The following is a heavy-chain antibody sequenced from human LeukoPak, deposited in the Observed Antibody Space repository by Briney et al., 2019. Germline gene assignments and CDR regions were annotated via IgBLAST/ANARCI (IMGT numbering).Heavy chain of an antibody. CDR3: AKEEQQFDYFDY. J-gene: IGHJ4*02. CDR2: IWYDGSNK. V-gene: IGHV3-33*06. CDR1: GFTFSNYG. D-gene: IGHD6-6*01. Sequence: PGGSLRLSCAASGFTFSNYGMHWVRQAPGKGLEWVAVIWYDGSNKYYGDSVKGRFTISRDNSKNTLFLQMNSLRAEDTAVYYCAKEEQQFDYFDYWGQGTLVTVSS.